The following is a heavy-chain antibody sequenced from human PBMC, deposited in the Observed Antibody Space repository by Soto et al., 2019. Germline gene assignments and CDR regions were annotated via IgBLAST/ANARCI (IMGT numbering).Heavy chain of an antibody. CDR1: GGSISSGDYY. D-gene: IGHD3-22*01. V-gene: IGHV4-30-4*01. CDR3: ALYYDSSGYYGGFDP. Sequence: PSETLSLTCTVSGGSISSGDYYWSWIRQPPGKGLEWIGYIYYSGSTYYNPSLKSRVTISVDTSKNQFSLKLSSVTAADTAVYYCALYYDSSGYYGGFDPWGQGTLVTV. J-gene: IGHJ5*02. CDR2: IYYSGST.